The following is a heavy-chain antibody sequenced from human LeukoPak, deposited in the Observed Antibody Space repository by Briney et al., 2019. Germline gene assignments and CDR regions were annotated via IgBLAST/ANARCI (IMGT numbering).Heavy chain of an antibody. V-gene: IGHV3-53*01. CDR1: GFTVSKNY. CDR2: IYSGGST. Sequence: GGSLRLSCAASGFTVSKNYMSWVRQAPGKGLEWVSVIYSGGSTYYADSVKGRLTISRDNSKNTLYLQMNGLRAEDTALYYCARDYYGSGKDWGQGTLVTVSS. J-gene: IGHJ4*02. CDR3: ARDYYGSGKD. D-gene: IGHD3-10*01.